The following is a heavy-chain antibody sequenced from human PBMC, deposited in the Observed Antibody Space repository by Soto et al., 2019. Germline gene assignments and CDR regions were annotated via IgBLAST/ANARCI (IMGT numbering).Heavy chain of an antibody. CDR2: TSNSGST. CDR1: GGSITSSGYY. D-gene: IGHD2-2*01. J-gene: IGHJ4*02. V-gene: IGHV4-31*03. Sequence: QVQLQESGPGLVKPSQTLSLTCTVSGGSITSSGYYWSWIRQHPGEGLEWIGFTSNSGSTSYNPSLKSRVTISVDTSSNQFSLNLKSVTAADTAVYYCARGGGSTKVGYWGQGTLVTVSP. CDR3: ARGGGSTKVGY.